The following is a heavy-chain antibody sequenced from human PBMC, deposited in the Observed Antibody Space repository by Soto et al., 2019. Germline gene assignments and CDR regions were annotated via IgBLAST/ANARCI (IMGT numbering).Heavy chain of an antibody. CDR1: VFAISRGYY. D-gene: IGHD1-26*01. CDR3: AREQVGKTVFDN. J-gene: IGHJ4*02. CDR2: IYPSVSS. Sequence: WETLSLTCSFSVFAISRGYYWSWVRQPPGKELEWIGSIYPSVSSYHNPSLATRLRLSIDTSKNQFTLNLTSATAADTALYFCAREQVGKTVFDNCGQGSQVTGSS. V-gene: IGHV4-38-2*02.